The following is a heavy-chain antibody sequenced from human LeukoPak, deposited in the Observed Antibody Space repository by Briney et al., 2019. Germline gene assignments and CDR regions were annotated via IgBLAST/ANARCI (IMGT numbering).Heavy chain of an antibody. CDR1: GFTFGIYA. D-gene: IGHD2-15*01. Sequence: PGGSLRLSCAASGFTFGIYAMNWVRQAPGKWREWVSYIGPRGSNIYYADSVKVRFTISRDNATDSLYLQMNRLTAEDTAVYYCARDIAHCSGDMCYNIRFDSWGQGTLVTVSS. CDR2: IGPRGSNI. V-gene: IGHV3-48*01. CDR3: ARDIAHCSGDMCYNIRFDS. J-gene: IGHJ5*01.